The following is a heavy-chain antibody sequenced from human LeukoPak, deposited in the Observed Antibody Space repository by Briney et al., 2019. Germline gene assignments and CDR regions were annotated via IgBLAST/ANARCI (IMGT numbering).Heavy chain of an antibody. CDR2: IYYSGST. CDR1: GGSISSYY. Sequence: SETLSLTCTVSGGSISSYYWSWIRQPPGKGLEWIGYIYYSGSTNYNPSLKSRVTISVDTSKNQFSLKLSSVTAADTSVYYCATISSGWVGYWGQGTLVTVSS. J-gene: IGHJ4*02. D-gene: IGHD6-19*01. V-gene: IGHV4-59*01. CDR3: ATISSGWVGY.